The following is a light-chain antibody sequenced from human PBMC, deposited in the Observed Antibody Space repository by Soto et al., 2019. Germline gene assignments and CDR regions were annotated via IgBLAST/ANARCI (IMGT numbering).Light chain of an antibody. Sequence: EIMLTQSPGTLSLSPGERATLSCRTSQSVFSSHLAWYQQKSGHAPRLLIYAVSRRATGTPDRFSGSGSGTDFTLTINRLEPEDFAVYYCQVHVSPPTGYTFGQGTKLEIK. CDR2: AVS. CDR1: QSVFSSH. J-gene: IGKJ2*01. V-gene: IGKV3-20*01. CDR3: QVHVSPPTGYT.